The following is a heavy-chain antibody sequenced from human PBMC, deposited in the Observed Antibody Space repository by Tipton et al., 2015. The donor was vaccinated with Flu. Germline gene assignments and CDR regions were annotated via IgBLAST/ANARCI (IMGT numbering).Heavy chain of an antibody. Sequence: WSWIRQPPGKGLEWIGYIYYSGSTNYNPSLKSRVTISVDTSKNQFSLKLSSVTAADTAVYYCARVSGYYDSSGTRNDAFDIWGQGTMVTVSS. D-gene: IGHD3-22*01. CDR3: ARVSGYYDSSGTRNDAFDI. V-gene: IGHV4-59*01. CDR2: IYYSGST. J-gene: IGHJ3*02.